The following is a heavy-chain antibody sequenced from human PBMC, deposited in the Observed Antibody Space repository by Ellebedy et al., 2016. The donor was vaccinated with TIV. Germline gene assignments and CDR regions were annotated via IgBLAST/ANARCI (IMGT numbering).Heavy chain of an antibody. Sequence: GESLKISXAASGFTFSSYAMHWVRQAPGKGLEWVSSISSSSSYIYYADSVKGRFTISRDNAKNSLYLQINSLRAEDTAVYYCARARVPYCGGDCYPPLDYWGQGTLVTVSS. V-gene: IGHV3-21*01. D-gene: IGHD2-21*02. CDR1: GFTFSSYA. CDR2: ISSSSSYI. CDR3: ARARVPYCGGDCYPPLDY. J-gene: IGHJ4*02.